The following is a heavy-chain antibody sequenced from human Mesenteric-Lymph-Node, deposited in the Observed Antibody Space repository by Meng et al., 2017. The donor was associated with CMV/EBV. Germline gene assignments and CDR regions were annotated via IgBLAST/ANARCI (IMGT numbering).Heavy chain of an antibody. Sequence: TLSLTCAVYGGSFSDYYWSWIRQPPGKGLEWIGEINHSGSTNYNPSLKSRVTISVDTSKNQFSLRLSSVTAADTAVYYCARGPAFLDLWGQGTLVTVSS. V-gene: IGHV4-34*01. CDR3: ARGPAFLDL. CDR2: INHSGST. CDR1: GGSFSDYY. D-gene: IGHD3-3*02. J-gene: IGHJ5*02.